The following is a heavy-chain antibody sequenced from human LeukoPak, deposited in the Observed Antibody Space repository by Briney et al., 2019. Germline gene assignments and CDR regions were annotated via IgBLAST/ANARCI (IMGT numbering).Heavy chain of an antibody. J-gene: IGHJ4*02. D-gene: IGHD5-18*01. V-gene: IGHV3-21*01. CDR3: ARSGDTAMVVQY. Sequence: GGSLRLSCAASGFTFSSYSMNWVRQAPGKGLEWVSSISSSSSYIYYAASVKGRFTISRDNAKNSLYLQMNSLRAEDTAVYYCARSGDTAMVVQYWGQGTLVTVSS. CDR2: ISSSSSYI. CDR1: GFTFSSYS.